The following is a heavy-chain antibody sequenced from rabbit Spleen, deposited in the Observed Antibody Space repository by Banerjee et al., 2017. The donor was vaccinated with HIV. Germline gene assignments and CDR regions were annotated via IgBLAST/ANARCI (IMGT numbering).Heavy chain of an antibody. Sequence: QSLEESGGGLVQPEGSLALTCKASGVSFSSGYYISWVRQAPEKGLEWIGCIGTGTGTSYYATWAKGRFTISKTSSTTVTLQMTSLTAADTATYFCARDLDGVIGWNFGWWGQGTLVTVS. CDR2: IGTGTGTS. D-gene: IGHD4-1*01. CDR1: GVSFSSGYY. V-gene: IGHV1S40*01. J-gene: IGHJ3*01. CDR3: ARDLDGVIGWNFGW.